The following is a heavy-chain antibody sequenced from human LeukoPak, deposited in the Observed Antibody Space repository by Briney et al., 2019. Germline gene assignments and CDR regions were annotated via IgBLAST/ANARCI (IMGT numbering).Heavy chain of an antibody. V-gene: IGHV4-34*01. CDR2: INHSGRT. CDR1: GGSLSNYY. J-gene: IGHJ4*02. CDR3: AIEAIVGAPRGDY. Sequence: PSETLSLTCAVYGGSLSNYYWIWIRQPPGKGLEWIGEINHSGRTHYNPSLKSRVTISIDTSKNQFSLKLSSATAADTAVYYCAIEAIVGAPRGDYWGQGTPVTVSS. D-gene: IGHD1-26*01.